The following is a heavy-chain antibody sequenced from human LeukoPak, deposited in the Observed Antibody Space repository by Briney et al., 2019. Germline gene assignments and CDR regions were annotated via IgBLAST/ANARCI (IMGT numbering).Heavy chain of an antibody. CDR1: GGSISSYY. Sequence: PSETLSLTCTVSGGSISSYYWSWIRQPPGKGLEWIGYIYYSGSTNYNPSLKSRVTIPVDTSKNQFSLKLSSVTAADTAVYYCARGKWLRPYYFDYWGQGTLVTVSS. V-gene: IGHV4-59*01. CDR3: ARGKWLRPYYFDY. D-gene: IGHD5-12*01. J-gene: IGHJ4*02. CDR2: IYYSGST.